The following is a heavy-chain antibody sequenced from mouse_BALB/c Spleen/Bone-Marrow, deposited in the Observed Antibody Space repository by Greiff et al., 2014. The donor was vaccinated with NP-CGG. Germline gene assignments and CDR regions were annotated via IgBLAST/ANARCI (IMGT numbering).Heavy chain of an antibody. V-gene: IGHV1S135*01. J-gene: IGHJ3*01. CDR3: ARNHFGSNSLGY. Sequence: VHVKQSGPELEKPGASVKISCKASGYSFTGYNMNWVKQSDGRSLEWIGNIDPYYGGTSYNQKFRGKATLTVDKSSSIAYMQLTSLTSEDPAVYYCARNHFGSNSLGYWGQGTLVTVSA. D-gene: IGHD1-1*01. CDR2: IDPYYGGT. CDR1: GYSFTGYN.